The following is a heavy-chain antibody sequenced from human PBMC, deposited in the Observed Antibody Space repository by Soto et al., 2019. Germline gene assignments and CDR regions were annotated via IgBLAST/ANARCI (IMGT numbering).Heavy chain of an antibody. Sequence: GGSLRLSCAASGFTFSSYAMSWVRQAPGKGLEWVAHIRESGGNTYYVDSVKGRFTISRDNAKNSLYLQMNSLRAEDTAVYYCARGGMYQNYCYYGMDVWGQGTTVTVSS. D-gene: IGHD2-2*01. J-gene: IGHJ6*02. CDR2: IRESGGNT. CDR3: ARGGMYQNYCYYGMDV. V-gene: IGHV3-23*01. CDR1: GFTFSSYA.